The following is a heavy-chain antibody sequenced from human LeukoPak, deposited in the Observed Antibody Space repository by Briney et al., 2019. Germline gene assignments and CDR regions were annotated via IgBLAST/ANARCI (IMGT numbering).Heavy chain of an antibody. V-gene: IGHV4-39*07. CDR1: GGSISSSSYY. CDR3: ARAPGRARWFGELFHYYGMDV. D-gene: IGHD3-10*01. J-gene: IGHJ6*02. CDR2: IYYSGST. Sequence: SETLSLTCTVSGGSISSSSYYWGWIRQPPGKGLEWIGSIYYSGSTYYNPSLKSRVTISVDKSKNQFSLKLSSVTAADTAVYYCARAPGRARWFGELFHYYGMDVWGQGTTVTVSS.